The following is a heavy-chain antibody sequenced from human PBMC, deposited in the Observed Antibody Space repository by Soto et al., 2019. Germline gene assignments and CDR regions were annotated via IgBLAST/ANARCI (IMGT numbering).Heavy chain of an antibody. CDR2: ITYDGSNT. J-gene: IGHJ4*02. CDR1: GFTFSSYG. D-gene: IGHD6-13*01. CDR3: EKEAVWCGTYYSCSSYYFCY. Sequence: QVQLVESGGGVVQPGRSPRLSCAASGFTFSSYGMHWVRQAPGKGLEWVAIITYDGSNTYYADSVKGRFTISRDNSKNMPYEQSNSLRSQDTSVHYCEKEAVWCGTYYSCSSYYFCYWGQGTLVTVSS. V-gene: IGHV3-30*18.